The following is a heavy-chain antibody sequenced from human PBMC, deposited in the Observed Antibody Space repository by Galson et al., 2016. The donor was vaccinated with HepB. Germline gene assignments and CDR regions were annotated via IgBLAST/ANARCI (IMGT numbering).Heavy chain of an antibody. CDR1: GFTFSDYY. D-gene: IGHD5-12*01. J-gene: IGHJ6*02. CDR2: ISRSGKDR. Sequence: SLRLSCAASGFTFSDYYMSWIRQSPGKGLEWLSYISRSGKDRFYAGSVKGRFTISRDNAKNSLYLQMNSLRTEDTAVYYCASYGYDALTASMDVWGQGTTVAVCS. V-gene: IGHV3-11*01. CDR3: ASYGYDALTASMDV.